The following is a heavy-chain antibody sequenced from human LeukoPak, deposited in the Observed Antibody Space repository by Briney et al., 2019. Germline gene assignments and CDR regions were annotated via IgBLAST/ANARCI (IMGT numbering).Heavy chain of an antibody. Sequence: TSETLSLTCTVSGGSISSGDYYWSWIRQPPGKGLEWIGYIYYSGSTYYNPSLKSRVTISVDTSKNQFSLKLSSVTAADTAVYYCASTPEAGTHFDYWGQGTLVTVSS. CDR2: IYYSGST. CDR3: ASTPEAGTHFDY. J-gene: IGHJ4*02. CDR1: GGSISSGDYY. D-gene: IGHD1-1*01. V-gene: IGHV4-30-4*08.